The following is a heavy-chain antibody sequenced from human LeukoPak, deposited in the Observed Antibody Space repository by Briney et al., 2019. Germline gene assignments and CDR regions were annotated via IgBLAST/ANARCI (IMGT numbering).Heavy chain of an antibody. CDR3: ARDQGYYREYYFDY. CDR1: GYSISSGYY. D-gene: IGHD3-22*01. CDR2: IYHSGST. J-gene: IGHJ4*02. Sequence: SETLSLTCTVSGYSISSGYYWGWIRQPPGKGLEWIGSIYHSGSTYYNPSLKSRVTISVDTSKNQFSLKLSSVTAADTAVYYCARDQGYYREYYFDYWGQGTLVTVSS. V-gene: IGHV4-38-2*02.